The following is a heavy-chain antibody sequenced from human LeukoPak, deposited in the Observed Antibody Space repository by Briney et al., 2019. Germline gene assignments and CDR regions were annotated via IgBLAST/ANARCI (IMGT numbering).Heavy chain of an antibody. Sequence: ASVKVSCKASGGTFSSYAISWVRQAPGQGLEWMGGIIPIFGTANYAQKFQGRVTITADESTSTAYMELSSLRSEDTAVYYCAGGSYYGSGSYLYYGMDVWGKGTTVTVSS. CDR3: AGGSYYGSGSYLYYGMDV. D-gene: IGHD3-10*01. CDR2: IIPIFGTA. V-gene: IGHV1-69*13. CDR1: GGTFSSYA. J-gene: IGHJ6*04.